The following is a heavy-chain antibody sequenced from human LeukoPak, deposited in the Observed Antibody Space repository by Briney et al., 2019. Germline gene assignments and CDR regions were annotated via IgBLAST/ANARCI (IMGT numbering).Heavy chain of an antibody. Sequence: SETLSLTCTVSGGSISTYYWSWIRQPPGPGLEWIGYIYYSGSTNYSPSLQSRVTISVDTSRNQFSLRLSSVTAADTAMYYCARSGTKTNGFDYWGQGTLVTVSS. V-gene: IGHV4-59*01. CDR3: ARSGTKTNGFDY. CDR2: IYYSGST. CDR1: GGSISTYY. D-gene: IGHD2-8*01. J-gene: IGHJ4*02.